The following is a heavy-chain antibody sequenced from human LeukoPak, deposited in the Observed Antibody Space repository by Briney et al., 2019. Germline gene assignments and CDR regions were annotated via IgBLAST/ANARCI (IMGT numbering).Heavy chain of an antibody. CDR3: ARAKARVMITFGGVIVGWFDP. CDR1: GFTFSDYY. V-gene: IGHV3-11*01. D-gene: IGHD3-16*02. CDR2: ISSSGSTI. Sequence: PGGSLRLSCAASGFTFSDYYMSWIRQAPGKGLEWVSYISSSGSTIYYADSVKGRFTISRDNAKNSLYLQMNSLRAEDTAVYYCARAKARVMITFGGVIVGWFDPWGQGTLVTVSS. J-gene: IGHJ5*02.